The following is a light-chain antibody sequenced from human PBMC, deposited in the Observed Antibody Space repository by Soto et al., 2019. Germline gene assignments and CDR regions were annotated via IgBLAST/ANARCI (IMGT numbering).Light chain of an antibody. Sequence: SYELTQPPSVSVSPGQTARITCSGDGLPKQFAYWYQQKSGQAPVLLISKDSERPSGIPERFSGSSSGTTVTLTISGVQAEDEADYYCQSADSSGPYVLVFGGGTKLTVL. CDR2: KDS. CDR1: GLPKQF. CDR3: QSADSSGPYVLV. J-gene: IGLJ2*01. V-gene: IGLV3-25*02.